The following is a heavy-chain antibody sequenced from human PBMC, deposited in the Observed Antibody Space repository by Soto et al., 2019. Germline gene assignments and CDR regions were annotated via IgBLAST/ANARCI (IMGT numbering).Heavy chain of an antibody. CDR2: ITSKSAGATT. J-gene: IGHJ4*02. Sequence: EAQLVESGGGLVTPGASLRLSCVASGFTFSNAWMSWVLQVPGKGLEWIGRITSKSAGATTAYAAPVTGRFTVSRDDLKNTLYLQVNSLKTEDTGIYYCYTEHTLFMAHWGQGTLVTVSS. V-gene: IGHV3-15*01. CDR1: GFTFSNAW. CDR3: YTEHTLFMAH.